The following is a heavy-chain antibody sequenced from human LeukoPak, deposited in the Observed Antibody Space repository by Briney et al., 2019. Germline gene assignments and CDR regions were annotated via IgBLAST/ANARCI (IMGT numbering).Heavy chain of an antibody. CDR2: IYYSGST. J-gene: IGHJ4*02. V-gene: IGHV4-39*07. CDR3: ASAYYDILGGHFDY. Sequence: SETLSLICTVSGGSISSSSYYWGWIRQPPGKGLECIGSIYYSGSTNYNSSLKSRVTISVDTSKNQFSLKVTSVTAADTAVYYCASAYYDILGGHFDYWGQGTLVTVSS. D-gene: IGHD3-9*01. CDR1: GGSISSSSYY.